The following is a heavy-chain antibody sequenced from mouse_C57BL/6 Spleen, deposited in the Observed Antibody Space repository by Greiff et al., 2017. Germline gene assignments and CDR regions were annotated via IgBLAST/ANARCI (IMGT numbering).Heavy chain of an antibody. V-gene: IGHV1-80*01. CDR2: LYPGDGDT. CDR3: ARRDTTVVNVDD. CDR1: GYAFSSYW. Sequence: QVQLQQSGAELVKPGASVKISCKASGYAFSSYWMNWVKQRPGKGLEWIGQLYPGDGDTNYNGKFKGKATLTADKSSSTAYMQLSSLTSEDSAVYFCARRDTTVVNVDDWGQGTTLTVSS. J-gene: IGHJ2*01. D-gene: IGHD1-1*01.